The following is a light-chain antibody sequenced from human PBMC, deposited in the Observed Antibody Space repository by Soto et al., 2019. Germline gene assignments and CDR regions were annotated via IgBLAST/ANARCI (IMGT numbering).Light chain of an antibody. CDR2: SNN. J-gene: IGLJ1*01. V-gene: IGLV1-44*01. CDR1: STNIGSNA. CDR3: AAWDDSLNGHYV. Sequence: QSVLTQPPSASGTPGQRVTISCYGSSTNIGSNAVNWYQALPGTAPKLLIYSNNQRPSGVPVRFSGSKSGTSASLAISGLQSEDEADYYCAAWDDSLNGHYVFGTGTKLTVL.